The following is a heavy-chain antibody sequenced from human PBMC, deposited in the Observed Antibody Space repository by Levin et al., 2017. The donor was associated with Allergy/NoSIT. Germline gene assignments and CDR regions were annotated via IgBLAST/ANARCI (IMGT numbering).Heavy chain of an antibody. CDR3: ARTLHLGELSFYNWFDP. Sequence: GESLKISCKASGYTFTSYAMHWVRQAPGQRLEWMGWINAGNGNTKYSQKFQGRVTITRDTSASTAYMELSSLRSEDTAVYYCARTLHLGELSFYNWFDPWGQGTLVTVSS. J-gene: IGHJ5*02. V-gene: IGHV1-3*01. CDR1: GYTFTSYA. D-gene: IGHD3-16*02. CDR2: INAGNGNT.